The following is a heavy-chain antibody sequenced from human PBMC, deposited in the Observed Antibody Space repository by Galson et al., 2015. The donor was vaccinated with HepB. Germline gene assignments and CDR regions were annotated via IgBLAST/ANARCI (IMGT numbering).Heavy chain of an antibody. V-gene: IGHV7-4-1*02. D-gene: IGHD3-9*01. CDR2: INTNTGNP. CDR3: ARSPRDILTGYSDY. CDR1: GYTFTSYA. Sequence: SVKVSCKASGYTFTSYAMNWVRQAPGQGLEWMGWINTNTGNPTYAQGFTGRFAFTLDNSVSTAYLQISSLKAEDTAVYYCARSPRDILTGYSDYWGQGTLVTVSS. J-gene: IGHJ4*02.